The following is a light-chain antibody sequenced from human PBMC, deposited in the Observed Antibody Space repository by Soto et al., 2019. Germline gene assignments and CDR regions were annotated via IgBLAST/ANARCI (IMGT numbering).Light chain of an antibody. V-gene: IGLV2-14*01. CDR1: SSDIGTYNY. J-gene: IGLJ2*01. CDR2: EVS. Sequence: QPVLTQPASMSGSPGQSITISCTGTSSDIGTYNYVSWYQQHPGKVPKLMIYEVSNRPSGVSNRFSGSKSGNAASLTISGLQAEDEADYYCSSYTSSSTFLLFGGGTKLTVL. CDR3: SSYTSSSTFLL.